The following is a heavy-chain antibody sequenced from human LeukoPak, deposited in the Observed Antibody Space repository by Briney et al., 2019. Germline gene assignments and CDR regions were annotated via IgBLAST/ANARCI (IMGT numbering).Heavy chain of an antibody. CDR1: GFTFGDYA. CDR2: IRSKAYGGTT. Sequence: GGSLRLSCTASGFTFGDYAMSWVRQAPGKGLEWVGFIRSKAYGGTTEYAASVKGRLTISRDDSKSIAYLQMNSLKTEDTAVYYCTRDSRAITMVRGVIIPRYYFDYWGQGTLVTVSS. V-gene: IGHV3-49*04. J-gene: IGHJ4*02. D-gene: IGHD3-10*01. CDR3: TRDSRAITMVRGVIIPRYYFDY.